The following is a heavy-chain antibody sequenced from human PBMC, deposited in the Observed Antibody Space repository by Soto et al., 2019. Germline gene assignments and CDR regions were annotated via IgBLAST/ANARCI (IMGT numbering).Heavy chain of an antibody. D-gene: IGHD2-21*02. CDR1: GGSFSGYY. V-gene: IGHV4-59*08. CDR3: ARQVVTASSPIYYFDY. CDR2: IYYSGST. J-gene: IGHJ4*02. Sequence: TSETLSLTCAVYGGSFSGYYWSWIRQPPGKGLEWIGYIYYSGSTYYNPSLKSRVTISVDTSKNQFSLKLSSVTAADTAVYYCARQVVTASSPIYYFDYWGQGILVTVSS.